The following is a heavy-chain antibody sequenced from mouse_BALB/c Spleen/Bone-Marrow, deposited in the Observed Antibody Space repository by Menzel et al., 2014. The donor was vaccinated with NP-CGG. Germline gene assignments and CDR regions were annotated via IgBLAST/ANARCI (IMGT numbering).Heavy chain of an antibody. CDR1: GYSFTGYY. CDR2: ISCYNGAT. D-gene: IGHD2-4*01. V-gene: IGHV1S34*01. CDR3: ARLRGDYDGYAMDY. J-gene: IGHJ4*01. Sequence: LVKTGASVKISCKASGYSFTGYYMHWVKRSHGKSLEWIGYISCYNGATSYNQKFKGKATFTVDTSSSIAYMQFNSLTSEDSAVYYCARLRGDYDGYAMDYWGQGTSVTASS.